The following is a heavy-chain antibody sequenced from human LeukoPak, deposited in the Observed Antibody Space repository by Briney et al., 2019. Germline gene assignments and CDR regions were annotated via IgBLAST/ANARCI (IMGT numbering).Heavy chain of an antibody. D-gene: IGHD3-3*01. CDR2: ISGSGGST. Sequence: PGGSLRLSCAASGFTFSSYAMSWVRQAPGKGLEWVSAISGSGGSTYYADSVKGRFTISRDNSKNTLYLEMNSLRAEDTAVYYCAKGGRAYYDFWSGLDAFDIWGQGTMVTVSS. J-gene: IGHJ3*02. V-gene: IGHV3-23*01. CDR1: GFTFSSYA. CDR3: AKGGRAYYDFWSGLDAFDI.